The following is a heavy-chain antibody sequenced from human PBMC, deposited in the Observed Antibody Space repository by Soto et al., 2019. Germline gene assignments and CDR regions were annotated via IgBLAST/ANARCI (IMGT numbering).Heavy chain of an antibody. Sequence: PGGSLRLSCTSSGFPLNIYGMHWVRQAPDKGLEWVALISYDGSNQYYADSVKGRFTISRDNSKNTLFLQMNSLRADDTAVYYCAKDQASGQGSFDSWGQGTLVTVSS. CDR3: AKDQASGQGSFDS. V-gene: IGHV3-30*18. CDR2: ISYDGSNQ. CDR1: GFPLNIYG. J-gene: IGHJ4*02.